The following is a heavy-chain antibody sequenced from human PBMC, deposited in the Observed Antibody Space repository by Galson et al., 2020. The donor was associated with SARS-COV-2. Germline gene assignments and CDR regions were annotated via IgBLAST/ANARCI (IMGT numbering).Heavy chain of an antibody. CDR3: ARDRIGAFDI. D-gene: IGHD3-16*01. J-gene: IGHJ3*02. CDR1: GFTFGSDG. Sequence: GESLKISCAVSGFTFGSDGLNWVRQAPGKGLEWVSSITGNPPYIYYAASVKGRFTISRDNARNSLFLQMNSLRAEDTAVYYCARDRIGAFDIWGQGTMVTVSS. V-gene: IGHV3-21*06. CDR2: ITGNPPYI.